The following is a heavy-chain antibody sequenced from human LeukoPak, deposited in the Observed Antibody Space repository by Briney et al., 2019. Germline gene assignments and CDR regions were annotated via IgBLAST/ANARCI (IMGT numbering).Heavy chain of an antibody. J-gene: IGHJ4*02. V-gene: IGHV3-23*01. Sequence: PGGSLRLSCAASGFTFYSYAMSWVRQAPGKGLEWVSGMSASGGSSYYADSVKGRFSISRDNPKNTLYLQMNTLRAEDTAVYYCAKGDGYSYGYVDYWGQGTPVTVSS. CDR3: AKGDGYSYGYVDY. CDR1: GFTFYSYA. D-gene: IGHD5-18*01. CDR2: MSASGGSS.